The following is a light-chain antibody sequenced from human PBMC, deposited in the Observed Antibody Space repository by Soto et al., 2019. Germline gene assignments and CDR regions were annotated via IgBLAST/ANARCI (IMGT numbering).Light chain of an antibody. CDR2: AAS. Sequence: DIPMTQSPSSLSACVGDRVTITCRASQSISSYLNWYQQKPGKAPKLLIYAASSLQSGVPSRFSGSGSGTDFTLTISRLQPEDFATYYCQQSYSTPYTFG. CDR1: QSISSY. V-gene: IGKV1-39*01. J-gene: IGKJ2*01. CDR3: QQSYSTPYT.